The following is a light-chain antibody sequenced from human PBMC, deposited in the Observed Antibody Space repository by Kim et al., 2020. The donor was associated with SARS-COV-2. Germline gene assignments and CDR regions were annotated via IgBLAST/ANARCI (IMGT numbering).Light chain of an antibody. CDR1: QIVDTY. CDR2: QAS. V-gene: IGKV1-5*03. J-gene: IGKJ2*01. Sequence: IQMTQSPSTLSASVGDRVTITCRASQIVDTYLAWYQQKPGKAPNLLIYQASNLQIGVPSRFSGSGSGAEFTLTISSLQPDDFATYYCQHYIRFPYTFGQGTKLEI. CDR3: QHYIRFPYT.